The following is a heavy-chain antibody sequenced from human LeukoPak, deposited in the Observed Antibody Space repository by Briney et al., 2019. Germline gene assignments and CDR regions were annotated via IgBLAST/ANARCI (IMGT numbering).Heavy chain of an antibody. Sequence: PSETLSLTCTVSGGSFSSGGYYWSWIRQHPGKGLEWIGYIYYSGSTYYNPSLKSRVTISVDTSKNQFSLKLSSVTAADTAVYYCARAQRYGSGSDFDYWGQGTLVTVSS. CDR3: ARAQRYGSGSDFDY. CDR1: GGSFSSGGYY. J-gene: IGHJ4*02. V-gene: IGHV4-31*03. CDR2: IYYSGST. D-gene: IGHD3-10*01.